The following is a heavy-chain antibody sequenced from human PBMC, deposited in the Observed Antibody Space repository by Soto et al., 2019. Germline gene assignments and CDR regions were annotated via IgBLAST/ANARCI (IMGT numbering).Heavy chain of an antibody. V-gene: IGHV1-69*13. D-gene: IGHD3-22*01. CDR1: GGTFSSYA. J-gene: IGHJ4*02. CDR3: ARGEGITRKEVEDYLD. Sequence: SVKVSCKASGGTFSSYAISWVRQAPGQGLEWMGGIIPIFGTANYAQKFQGRVTITADESTSTAYMELSSLRSEDTAVYYCARGEGITRKEVEDYLDYGAREPWSPLL. CDR2: IIPIFGTA.